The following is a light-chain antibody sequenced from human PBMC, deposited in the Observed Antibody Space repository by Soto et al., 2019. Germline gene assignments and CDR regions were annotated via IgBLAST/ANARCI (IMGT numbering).Light chain of an antibody. CDR3: QQYNNYSWT. Sequence: DIQVTQSPSYASASVGDTVTISCRASQFINSWLAWYQQKPGKVPKVLIYSASILQSGVPSRFSGSGSGTDFTLTISSLQPDDFATYYCQQYNNYSWTFGQGTKVDI. CDR1: QFINSW. V-gene: IGKV1-27*01. J-gene: IGKJ1*01. CDR2: SAS.